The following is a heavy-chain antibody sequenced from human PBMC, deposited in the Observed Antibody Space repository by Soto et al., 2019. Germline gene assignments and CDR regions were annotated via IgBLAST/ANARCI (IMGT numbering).Heavy chain of an antibody. D-gene: IGHD3-22*01. J-gene: IGHJ4*02. CDR1: GFTFSIYN. V-gene: IGHV3-21*01. Sequence: GGSLRLSCAVSGFTFSIYNMNWVRQAPGKGLEWVSSITSSSRYIYYADSVKGRFTISRDNAKNSLHLQIDSLRAEDTAVYYCARGAYDSNGLHDYWGQGTLVTVSS. CDR3: ARGAYDSNGLHDY. CDR2: ITSSSRYI.